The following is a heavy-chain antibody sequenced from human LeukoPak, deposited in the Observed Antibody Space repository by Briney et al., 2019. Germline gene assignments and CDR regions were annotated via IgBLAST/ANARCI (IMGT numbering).Heavy chain of an antibody. J-gene: IGHJ4*02. D-gene: IGHD6-13*01. CDR1: GGSISSYY. V-gene: IGHV4-59*12. Sequence: SETLSLTCTVSGGSISSYYWSWIRQPPGKGLEWIGYIYYSGSTNYNPSLKSRVTISVDTSKNQFSLKLSSVTAADTAVYYCARPTYSSSWYFDYWGQGTLVTVSS. CDR2: IYYSGST. CDR3: ARPTYSSSWYFDY.